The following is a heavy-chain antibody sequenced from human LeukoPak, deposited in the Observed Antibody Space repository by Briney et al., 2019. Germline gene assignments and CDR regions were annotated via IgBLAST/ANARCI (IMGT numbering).Heavy chain of an antibody. J-gene: IGHJ4*02. CDR1: GFTFSNYA. D-gene: IGHD1-26*01. CDR3: ARDRSGGNYATFEY. Sequence: GGPLRLSCAASGFTFSNYAISWARQAPGKGLEWVLAISAAGGSTYYADSVKGRFTFSRDNAKNTLYVQMNSLRAEDTAVYYCARDRSGGNYATFEYWGQGTLVTVSS. V-gene: IGHV3-23*01. CDR2: ISAAGGST.